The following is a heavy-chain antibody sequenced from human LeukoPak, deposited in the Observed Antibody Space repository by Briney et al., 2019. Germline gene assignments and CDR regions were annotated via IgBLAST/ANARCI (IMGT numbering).Heavy chain of an antibody. J-gene: IGHJ6*02. CDR3: AADRVYYGMDV. D-gene: IGHD3-10*01. CDR1: GFTFNNYW. Sequence: GGSLRLSCAASGFTFNNYWMHWVRQAPGKGLVWVSRINSDGGGTTYADSVKGRFTISRDNAKNTLYLQMISLRAEDTAVYYCAADRVYYGMDVWGQGTTVTVSS. CDR2: INSDGGGT. V-gene: IGHV3-74*01.